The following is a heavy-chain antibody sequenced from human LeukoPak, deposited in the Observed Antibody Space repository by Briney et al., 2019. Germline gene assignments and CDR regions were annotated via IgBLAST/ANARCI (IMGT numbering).Heavy chain of an antibody. CDR1: GYTFTSYG. Sequence: ASVKVSCKASGYTFTSYGISWVRQAPGQGLEWMGWISAYNGNTNYAQKLQGRVTMTTDASTSTAYMELRSLRSDDTAVYYCARVSSLKLAYCGGDCYSGIDYWGQGTLVTVSS. CDR2: ISAYNGNT. V-gene: IGHV1-18*01. J-gene: IGHJ4*02. D-gene: IGHD2-21*02. CDR3: ARVSSLKLAYCGGDCYSGIDY.